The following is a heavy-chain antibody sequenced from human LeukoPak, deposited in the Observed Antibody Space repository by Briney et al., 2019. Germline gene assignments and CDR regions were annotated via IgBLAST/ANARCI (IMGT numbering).Heavy chain of an antibody. J-gene: IGHJ3*02. CDR1: GYTFTGYY. CDR2: INPNSGGT. V-gene: IGHV1-2*02. Sequence: GASVKVSCKASGYTFTGYYMHWVRQAPGQGLEWMGWINPNSGGTNYAQKFQGRVTTTRDTSISTAYMELSRLRSDDTAVYYCARDTPTYYYDSSGYYPAAFDIWGQGTMVTVSS. CDR3: ARDTPTYYYDSSGYYPAAFDI. D-gene: IGHD3-22*01.